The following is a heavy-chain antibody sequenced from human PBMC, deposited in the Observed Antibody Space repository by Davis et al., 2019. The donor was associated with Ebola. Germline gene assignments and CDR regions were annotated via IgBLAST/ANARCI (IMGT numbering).Heavy chain of an antibody. CDR2: INSDGSST. V-gene: IGHV3-74*01. J-gene: IGHJ4*02. CDR3: AGGPKRWLQLGY. D-gene: IGHD5-24*01. CDR1: GFTFTNYW. Sequence: HTGGSLRLSCAASGFTFTNYWMHWVRQAPGKGLVWVSRINSDGSSTSYADSVKGRFTISRHNSKNTLYLQMNSLRAEDTAVYYCAGGPKRWLQLGYWGQGTLVTVSS.